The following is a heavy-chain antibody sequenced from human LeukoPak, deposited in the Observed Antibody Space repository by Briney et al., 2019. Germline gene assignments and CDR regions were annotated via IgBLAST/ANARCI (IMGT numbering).Heavy chain of an antibody. D-gene: IGHD3-22*01. Sequence: PSETLSLTCTVSGGSISSYYWSWIRQPPGKGLEWIGYIYYSGSTNYNPSLKSRVTISVDTSKNQFSLKLSSVTAADTAVYYCARESYYDSSGYLGRASVSRPCFQHWGQGTLVTVSS. CDR2: IYYSGST. J-gene: IGHJ1*01. CDR3: ARESYYDSSGYLGRASVSRPCFQH. CDR1: GGSISSYY. V-gene: IGHV4-59*01.